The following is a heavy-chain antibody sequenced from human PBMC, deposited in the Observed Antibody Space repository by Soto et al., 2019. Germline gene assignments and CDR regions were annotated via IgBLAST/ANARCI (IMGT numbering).Heavy chain of an antibody. CDR1: GLTFSRHW. Sequence: EVQLVESGGGLVQPGGSLRLSCTASGLTFSRHWMSWVRQAPGKGLEWVANIKQDGSDKYYVDSVKGRFTISRDNAKNSLYLQMNSLRAEDTAVYYCATSAAAPGNYWGQGTLVTVSS. V-gene: IGHV3-7*01. J-gene: IGHJ4*02. CDR2: IKQDGSDK. CDR3: ATSAAAPGNY. D-gene: IGHD6-13*01.